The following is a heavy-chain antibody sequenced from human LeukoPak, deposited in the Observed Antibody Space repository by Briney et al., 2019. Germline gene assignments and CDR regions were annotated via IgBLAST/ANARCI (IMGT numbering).Heavy chain of an antibody. Sequence: SETLSLTCAVYGGSFSGYYWSWIRQPPGKGLEWIREINHSGSTNYNPSLKSRVTISVDTSKNQFSLKLSSVTAADTAVYYCARVGGQRLTRSGRYFDYWGQGTLVTVSS. CDR2: INHSGST. V-gene: IGHV4-34*01. CDR1: GGSFSGYY. J-gene: IGHJ4*02. CDR3: ARVGGQRLTRSGRYFDY. D-gene: IGHD6-19*01.